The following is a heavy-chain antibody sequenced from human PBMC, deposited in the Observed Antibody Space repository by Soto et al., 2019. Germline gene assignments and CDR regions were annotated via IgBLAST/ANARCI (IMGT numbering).Heavy chain of an antibody. D-gene: IGHD3-3*01. CDR2: ISAYNGNT. CDR3: ARAGITIFGVVSDYSWFDP. V-gene: IGHV1-18*01. J-gene: IGHJ5*02. Sequence: ASVKVSCKASGYTFTSYGISWVRQAPGQGLEWMGWISAYNGNTNYAQKLQGRVTMTTDTSTSTAYMELRSLRSDDTAVYYCARAGITIFGVVSDYSWFDPWGQGTLVTVSS. CDR1: GYTFTSYG.